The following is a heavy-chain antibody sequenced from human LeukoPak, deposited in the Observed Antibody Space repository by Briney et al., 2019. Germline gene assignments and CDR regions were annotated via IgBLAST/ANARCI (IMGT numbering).Heavy chain of an antibody. Sequence: PGGSLRLSCAASGFTFSSYSMNWVRQAPGKGLEWVSSISSSSSYIYYADSVKGRFTISRDNAKNSLYLQMNSLRAEDTAVYYCAGSSPGEACDYWGQGTLVTVSS. CDR1: GFTFSSYS. V-gene: IGHV3-21*01. J-gene: IGHJ4*02. CDR3: AGSSPGEACDY. CDR2: ISSSSSYI. D-gene: IGHD6-6*01.